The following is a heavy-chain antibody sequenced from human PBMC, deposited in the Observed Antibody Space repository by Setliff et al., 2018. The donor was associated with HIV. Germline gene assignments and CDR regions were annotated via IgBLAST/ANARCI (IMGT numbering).Heavy chain of an antibody. CDR3: ARHIFGRSKIAAAAIQIFDY. D-gene: IGHD6-13*01. V-gene: IGHV4-39*01. CDR2: IYYSGST. J-gene: IGHJ4*02. CDR1: GGSISSSTYY. Sequence: SETLSLTCSVSGGSISSSTYYWGWIRQPPGKGLEWIGSIYYSGSTYYNPSLKSRVTISVDTSKNQFSLKLSSVPAADTAVYDCARHIFGRSKIAAAAIQIFDYWGQGTLVTVSS.